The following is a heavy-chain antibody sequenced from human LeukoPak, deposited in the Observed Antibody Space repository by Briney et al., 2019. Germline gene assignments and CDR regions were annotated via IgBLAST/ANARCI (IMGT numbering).Heavy chain of an antibody. J-gene: IGHJ6*02. CDR3: TRNYDFWSGPPAGYGMDV. CDR2: ISSSGSTI. Sequence: GGSLRLSCAASGLTFSSYEMNWVRQAPGKGLEWVSYISSSGSTIYYADSVKGRFTISRDNAKNSLYLQMNSLRAEDTAVYYCTRNYDFWSGPPAGYGMDVWGQGTTVTVSS. V-gene: IGHV3-48*03. D-gene: IGHD3-3*01. CDR1: GLTFSSYE.